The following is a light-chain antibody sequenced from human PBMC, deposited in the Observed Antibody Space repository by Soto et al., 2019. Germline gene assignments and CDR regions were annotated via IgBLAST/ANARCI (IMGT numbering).Light chain of an antibody. CDR2: KSS. J-gene: IGKJ1*01. Sequence: DIQMTQSPSTLSGSVGDRVTITCRASQTISSCLSLYHQKPVKSPKPLIYKSSTLKSWVPSRFIGSGSGTDFTLTISSLQPEDFAVYFCQQYNSYWTFGQGTKVDIK. V-gene: IGKV1-5*03. CDR3: QQYNSYWT. CDR1: QTISSC.